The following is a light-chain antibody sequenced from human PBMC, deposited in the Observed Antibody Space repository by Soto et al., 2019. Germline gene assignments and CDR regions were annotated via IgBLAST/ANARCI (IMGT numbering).Light chain of an antibody. Sequence: EIVMTQSPATLSLSPGERATLSCGASQSVSSNLAWYQQKPGQAPRLLIYGASNRATGIPDRFSGSGSGTDFTLTISRLEPEDFAVYYCQQYGSSGTFGQGTKVDI. CDR3: QQYGSSGT. J-gene: IGKJ1*01. V-gene: IGKV3-20*01. CDR2: GAS. CDR1: QSVSSN.